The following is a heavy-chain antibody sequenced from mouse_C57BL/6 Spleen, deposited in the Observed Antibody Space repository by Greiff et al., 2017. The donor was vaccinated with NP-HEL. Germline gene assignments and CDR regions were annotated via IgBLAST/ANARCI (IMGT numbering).Heavy chain of an antibody. J-gene: IGHJ1*03. D-gene: IGHD4-1*01. CDR3: ASGRFHWYFDV. CDR1: GYSITSGYD. Sequence: EVKVEESGPGMVKPSQSLSLTCTVTGYSITSGYDWHWIRHFPGNKLEWMGYISYSGSTNYNPSLKSRISITHDTSKNHFFLKLNSVTTEDTATYYCASGRFHWYFDVWGTGTTVTVSS. CDR2: ISYSGST. V-gene: IGHV3-1*01.